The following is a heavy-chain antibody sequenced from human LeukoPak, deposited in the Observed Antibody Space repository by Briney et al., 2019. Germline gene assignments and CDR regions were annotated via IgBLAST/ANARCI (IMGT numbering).Heavy chain of an antibody. CDR2: IYTSGST. D-gene: IGHD2-15*01. Sequence: SETLSLTCTVSGDSMNSGSYYWSWIRQPAGKGLEWIGRIYTSGSTNYNPSLKSRVTISVDTSKNQFSLKLSSVTAADTAVYYCARDCSGGSCYEDPDYWGQGTLVTVSS. J-gene: IGHJ4*02. CDR3: ARDCSGGSCYEDPDY. CDR1: GDSMNSGSYY. V-gene: IGHV4-61*02.